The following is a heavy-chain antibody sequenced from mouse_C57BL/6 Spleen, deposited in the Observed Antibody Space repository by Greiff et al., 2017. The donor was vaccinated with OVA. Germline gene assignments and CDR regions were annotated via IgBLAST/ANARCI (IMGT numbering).Heavy chain of an antibody. CDR3: DRRRGDYDDDAMDY. CDR2: IWSGGST. CDR1: GFSLTSYG. Sequence: VKLMESGPGLLQPSQSLSITCTVSGFSLTSYGVHWVRQSPGKGLEWLGVIWSGGSTDYNAAFISRLSISKDNSKSQVFFKMNSLQADDTAIYYCDRRRGDYDDDAMDYWGQGTSVTVSS. J-gene: IGHJ4*01. D-gene: IGHD2-4*01. V-gene: IGHV2-2*01.